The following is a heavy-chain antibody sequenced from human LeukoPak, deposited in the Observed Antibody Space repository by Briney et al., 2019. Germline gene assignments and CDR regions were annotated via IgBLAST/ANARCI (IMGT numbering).Heavy chain of an antibody. Sequence: SGTLSLTCAVSGGSISSSNWWSWVRQPPGKGLEWIGYIYYSGSTYYNPSLKSRVTISVDTSKNQFSLKLSSVTAADTAVYYCARAGYSGYDDDWGQGTLVTVFS. J-gene: IGHJ4*02. CDR3: ARAGYSGYDDD. CDR2: IYYSGST. V-gene: IGHV4-4*02. CDR1: GGSISSSNW. D-gene: IGHD5-12*01.